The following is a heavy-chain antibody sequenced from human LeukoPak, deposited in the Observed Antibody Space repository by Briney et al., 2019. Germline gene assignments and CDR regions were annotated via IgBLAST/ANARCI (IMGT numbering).Heavy chain of an antibody. Sequence: GGSLRLSCAASGFTFSNYAMHWVRQAPGKGLEWVGVISYDGSNKYYADSVKGRFTISRDNSKNTLYLQMNSLRAEDTAVFYCARDRSSYDYYFDHWGQGTLVTVSS. CDR3: ARDRSSYDYYFDH. CDR1: GFTFSNYA. CDR2: ISYDGSNK. J-gene: IGHJ4*02. D-gene: IGHD5-12*01. V-gene: IGHV3-30-3*01.